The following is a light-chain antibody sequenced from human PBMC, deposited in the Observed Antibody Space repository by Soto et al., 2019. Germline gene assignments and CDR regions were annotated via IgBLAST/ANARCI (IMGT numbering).Light chain of an antibody. V-gene: IGLV2-8*01. CDR3: SSYAGSNVV. CDR1: SSDVGAYNY. CDR2: EVS. Sequence: QSALTQPPSASGSPGQSVTIFCTGTSSDVGAYNYVSWYQQHPGKAPKLMIYEVSKRPSGVPDRFSGSKSGNTASLTVSGLQAEDEADYYCSSYAGSNVVFGGGTKVTVL. J-gene: IGLJ2*01.